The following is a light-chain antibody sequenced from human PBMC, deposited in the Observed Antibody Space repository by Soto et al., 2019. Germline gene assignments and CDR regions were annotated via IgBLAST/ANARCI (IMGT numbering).Light chain of an antibody. CDR2: EVN. J-gene: IGLJ2*01. CDR1: SSDVGDYKS. CDR3: SSYAGNNNVV. Sequence: QSALTQPPSASGSPGQSVTISCTGTSSDVGDYKSVSWYQQHPGKAPKLLMYEVNRRPSGVPDRFSGSKSGNTASLTVSGLQAEDEAEYYCSSYAGNNNVVFGGGTQLTVL. V-gene: IGLV2-8*01.